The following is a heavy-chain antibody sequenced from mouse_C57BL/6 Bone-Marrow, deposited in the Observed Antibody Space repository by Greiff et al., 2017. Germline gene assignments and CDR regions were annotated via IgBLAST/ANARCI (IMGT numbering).Heavy chain of an antibody. CDR2: IYPRSGNT. Sequence: VQLQQSGAELARPGASVKLSCKASGYTFTSYGISWVKQRTGQGLEWIGEIYPRSGNTYYNEKFKGKATLTADKSSSTAYMELRSLTSEDSAVYFCASLVVTTGTWFAYWGQGTLVTVSA. D-gene: IGHD2-2*01. J-gene: IGHJ3*01. CDR1: GYTFTSYG. CDR3: ASLVVTTGTWFAY. V-gene: IGHV1-81*01.